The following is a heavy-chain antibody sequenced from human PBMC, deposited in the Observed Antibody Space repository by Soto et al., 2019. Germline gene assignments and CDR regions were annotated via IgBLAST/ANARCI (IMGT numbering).Heavy chain of an antibody. CDR2: IIKDGSIK. D-gene: IGHD4-17*01. CDR1: GFTFSGYG. Sequence: QVQLVESGGGVVQPETSLRLSCSASGFTFSGYGMHWVRQAPGKGLAWVAVIIKDGSIKYYADSVKGRFTISRDNSKSTLYLQMNSLRAEETAIYYCVKDDYLDDNGFDIWGQGTMVAISS. CDR3: VKDDYLDDNGFDI. J-gene: IGHJ3*02. V-gene: IGHV3-33*05.